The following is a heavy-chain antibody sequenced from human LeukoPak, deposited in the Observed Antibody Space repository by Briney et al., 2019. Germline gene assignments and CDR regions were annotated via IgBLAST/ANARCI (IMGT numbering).Heavy chain of an antibody. Sequence: SETLSLTGAVFGGSFSAYSWSWIRQPPGKGLEWIGEINHSGSTDYNPSLKSRVTISGDTSKNQFSLKLNSVTAADTAVYYCARRTHSVLWFIDYPVFDYWGQGTLVTVSS. CDR1: GGSFSAYS. CDR3: ARRTHSVLWFIDYPVFDY. V-gene: IGHV4-34*01. J-gene: IGHJ4*02. CDR2: INHSGST. D-gene: IGHD2-21*01.